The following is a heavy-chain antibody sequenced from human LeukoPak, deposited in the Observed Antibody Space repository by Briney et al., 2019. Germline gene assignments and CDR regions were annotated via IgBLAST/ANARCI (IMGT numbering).Heavy chain of an antibody. CDR2: INAYNGNT. Sequence: ASVKVSCETSGYTFTYYVISWVRQAPGQGLEWMGWINAYNGNTNDAQKFQGRVTMTTDTSTCTAYMELRSLRSDDTAVYYCARGEKPYDYWGQGTLVSVSS. CDR1: GYTFTYYV. V-gene: IGHV1-18*01. CDR3: ARGEKPYDY. D-gene: IGHD1-26*01. J-gene: IGHJ4*02.